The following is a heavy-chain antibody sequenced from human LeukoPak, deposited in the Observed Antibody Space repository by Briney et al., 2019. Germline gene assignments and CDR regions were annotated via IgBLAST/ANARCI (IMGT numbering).Heavy chain of an antibody. V-gene: IGHV3-20*04. CDR3: GRDPTALLHFAHEGSGDFMDV. CDR2: ITWNGGST. J-gene: IGHJ6*03. Sequence: PGGSLRLSCAASGFTFEDYGLNWVRQPPGKGLEWVSGITWNGGSTGYADSVKGRFTISRDNAKNSLFLQMNSLRAEDTALYFCGRDPTALLHFAHEGSGDFMDVWGKGTMVTVSS. D-gene: IGHD5-18*01. CDR1: GFTFEDYG.